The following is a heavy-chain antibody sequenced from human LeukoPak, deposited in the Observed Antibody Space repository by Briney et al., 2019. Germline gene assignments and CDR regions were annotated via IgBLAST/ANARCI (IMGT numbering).Heavy chain of an antibody. CDR2: IYTSEST. Sequence: SETLSLTCTVSGGSISSGSYYWSWIRQPAGKGLEWIGRIYTSESTNYNPSLKSRVTMSVDTSKNQFSLKLSSVTAADTAVYYCARDQYYYDSSGYLTFDYWGQGTLVTVSS. CDR1: GGSISSGSYY. D-gene: IGHD3-22*01. J-gene: IGHJ4*02. V-gene: IGHV4-61*02. CDR3: ARDQYYYDSSGYLTFDY.